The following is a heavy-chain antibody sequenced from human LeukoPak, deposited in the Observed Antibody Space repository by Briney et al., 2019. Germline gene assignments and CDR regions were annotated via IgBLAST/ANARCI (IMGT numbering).Heavy chain of an antibody. V-gene: IGHV5-51*01. Sequence: KPGESLQISCQGSGSNFTSYWIGGARQLPGKGVEGMGIIYPGDSDTRNSPSFQGQLTISADKSISTAYLQWSSLKASDTAMYYCARLYSSSWYEVDYWGQGTLVTVSS. CDR2: IYPGDSDT. J-gene: IGHJ4*02. CDR3: ARLYSSSWYEVDY. CDR1: GSNFTSYW. D-gene: IGHD6-13*01.